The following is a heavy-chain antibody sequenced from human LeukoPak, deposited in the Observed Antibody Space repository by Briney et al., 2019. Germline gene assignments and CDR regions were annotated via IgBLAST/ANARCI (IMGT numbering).Heavy chain of an antibody. D-gene: IGHD3-10*01. CDR1: RGSFCGYY. J-gene: IGHJ5*02. CDR2: INHSGST. CDR3: ARRLGYYGSGSYLKP. V-gene: IGHV4-34*01. Sequence: SETLSLTSAVYRGSFCGYYWSWIPHPPGKGLEWMGEINHSGSTTYNTYLMCRVAISVETSKNQFYLKLSSVTAGHTAVYYCARRLGYYGSGSYLKPWGQGTLLTVSS.